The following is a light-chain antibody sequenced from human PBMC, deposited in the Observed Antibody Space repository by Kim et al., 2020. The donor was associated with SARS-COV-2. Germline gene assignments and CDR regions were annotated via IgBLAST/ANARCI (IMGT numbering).Light chain of an antibody. CDR3: SSYTSSSTLV. CDR1: SSDVGGYNY. V-gene: IGLV2-14*03. Sequence: QSALTQPASVSGSPGQSITISCTGTSSDVGGYNYVSWYQQHPGKAPKLMIYDVSNRPSGVSNRFSGSKSGNTASLTISGLQAEDEADYYCSSYTSSSTLVFWGGTQLTVL. CDR2: DVS. J-gene: IGLJ2*01.